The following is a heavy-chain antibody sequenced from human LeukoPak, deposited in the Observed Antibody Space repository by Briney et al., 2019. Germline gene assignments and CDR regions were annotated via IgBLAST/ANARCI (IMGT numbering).Heavy chain of an antibody. V-gene: IGHV3-33*01. CDR3: ARAGGRGSYYSYFDY. J-gene: IGHJ4*02. CDR2: IWYDGSNK. Sequence: GGSLRLSCAASGFTFSSYGMHWVRQAPGKGLEWVAVIWYDGSNKYYADSVKGRFTISGDNSKNTLYLQMNSLRAEDTAVYYCARAGGRGSYYSYFDYWGQGTLVTVSS. D-gene: IGHD1-26*01. CDR1: GFTFSSYG.